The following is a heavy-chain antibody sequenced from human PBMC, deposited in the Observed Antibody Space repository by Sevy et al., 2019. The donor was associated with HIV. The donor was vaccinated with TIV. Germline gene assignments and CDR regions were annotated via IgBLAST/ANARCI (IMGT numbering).Heavy chain of an antibody. J-gene: IGHJ4*02. D-gene: IGHD3-10*01. CDR3: ASGPRWEYYPDY. V-gene: IGHV3-33*03. Sequence: GGSLRLSCAASGFSFRSYGIHWVRQAPGKGLEWVAVIWYDGSKRYYADSVEDRFTISRDNSENTLYLQMTRLRPEDTAVYYCASGPRWEYYPDYWGQGTLVTVSS. CDR2: IWYDGSKR. CDR1: GFSFRSYG.